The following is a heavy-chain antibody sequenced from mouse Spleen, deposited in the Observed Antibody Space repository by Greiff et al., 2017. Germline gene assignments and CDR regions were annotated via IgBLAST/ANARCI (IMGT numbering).Heavy chain of an antibody. CDR3: ARNGYYRDYYAMDY. CDR2: IHPNSGST. J-gene: IGHJ4*01. D-gene: IGHD2-3*01. Sequence: QVQLQQPGAELVKPGASVKLSCKASGYTFTSYWMHWVKQRPGQGLEWIGMIHPNSGSTNYNEKFKSKATLTVDKSSSTAYMQLSSLTSEDSAVYYCARNGYYRDYYAMDYWGQGTSVTVSS. V-gene: IGHV1-64*01. CDR1: GYTFTSYW.